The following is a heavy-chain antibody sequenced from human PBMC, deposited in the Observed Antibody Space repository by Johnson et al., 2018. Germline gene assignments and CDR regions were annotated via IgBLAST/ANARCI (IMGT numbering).Heavy chain of an antibody. J-gene: IGHJ6*02. V-gene: IGHV3-73*01. CDR2: VRTEANTYAT. CDR1: GFSFSGSV. Sequence: VQLVESGGGLVQPGGSLKLSCAASGFSFSGSVMHWVRQASGKGPEWVGRVRTEANTYATAYAASGTGRFTISRDDSKNTASLQMNSLKTEDTAVYYCTREREALGDYSYYGMDVWGQGTTVTVSS. D-gene: IGHD3-16*01. CDR3: TREREALGDYSYYGMDV.